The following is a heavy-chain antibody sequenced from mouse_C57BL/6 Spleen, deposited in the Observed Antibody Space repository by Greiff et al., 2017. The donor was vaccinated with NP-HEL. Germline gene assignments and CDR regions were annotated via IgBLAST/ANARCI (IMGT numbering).Heavy chain of an antibody. D-gene: IGHD1-1*01. J-gene: IGHJ1*03. CDR1: GYTFTSYW. V-gene: IGHV1-55*01. CDR3: ANYGSSYGGWYFDV. Sequence: QVHVKQPGAELVKPGASVKMSCKASGYTFTSYWITWVKQRPGQGLEWIGDIYPGSGSTNYNEKFKSKATLTVDTSSSTAYMQLSSLTSEDSAVYYCANYGSSYGGWYFDVWGTGTTVTVSS. CDR2: IYPGSGST.